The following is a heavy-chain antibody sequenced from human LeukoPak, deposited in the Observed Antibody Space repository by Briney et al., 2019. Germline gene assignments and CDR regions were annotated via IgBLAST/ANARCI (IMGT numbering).Heavy chain of an antibody. V-gene: IGHV3-64*01. CDR2: ISSNGGST. Sequence: GGSLRLSCAASGFTFSSYGMHWVRQAPGKGLEYVSAISSNGGSTYYANSVKGRFTISRDNSKNTLYLQMGSLRAEDMAVYYCARGKYSRPEKDYYMDVWGKGTTVTVSS. D-gene: IGHD5-18*01. J-gene: IGHJ6*03. CDR1: GFTFSSYG. CDR3: ARGKYSRPEKDYYMDV.